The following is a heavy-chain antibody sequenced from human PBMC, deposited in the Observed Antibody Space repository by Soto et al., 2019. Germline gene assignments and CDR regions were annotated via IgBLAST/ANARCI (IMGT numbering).Heavy chain of an antibody. D-gene: IGHD2-2*01. Sequence: QVQLQESGPGLVKPSETLSLTCTVSGDSISSYYWSWIRQPPGKGLEWIGYIYYSGSTNYNPSLNSRVTISLDTPKNQLSLKLSSVTAADTAIYFCATYCVTTSCQNWFDPWGQGILVTVSS. V-gene: IGHV4-59*01. CDR2: IYYSGST. J-gene: IGHJ5*02. CDR1: GDSISSYY. CDR3: ATYCVTTSCQNWFDP.